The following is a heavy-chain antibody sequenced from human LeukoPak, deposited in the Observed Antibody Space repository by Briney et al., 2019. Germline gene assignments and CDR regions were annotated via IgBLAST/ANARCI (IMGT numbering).Heavy chain of an antibody. CDR1: GDAFSSYA. D-gene: IGHD3-22*01. J-gene: IGHJ4*02. CDR3: ARPVNYYDTGRGPFDN. Sequence: ASVKVSCKVPGDAFSSYAISWVRQAPGQGLEWMGGIIPVFGTRVLAQQFQGRLTITSEESTSTIYMDLSSLRSEDTAAYYCARPVNYYDTGRGPFDNWGQGTLVTVSS. CDR2: IIPVFGTR. V-gene: IGHV1-69*13.